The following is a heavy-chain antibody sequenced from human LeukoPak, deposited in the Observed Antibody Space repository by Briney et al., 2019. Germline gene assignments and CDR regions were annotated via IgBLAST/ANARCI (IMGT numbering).Heavy chain of an antibody. Sequence: SETLSLTCAIYGGSFSGTYYWAWIRQPPGKGLEWIGTIYHSGSTYYNPSLKSRVTISVDTSKNQFSLNLTSLTAADTAVYYCARDRKYYYHMDVWGKGTTVTVSS. CDR2: IYHSGST. CDR1: GGSFSGTYY. CDR3: ARDRKYYYHMDV. J-gene: IGHJ6*03. V-gene: IGHV4-39*07. D-gene: IGHD1-14*01.